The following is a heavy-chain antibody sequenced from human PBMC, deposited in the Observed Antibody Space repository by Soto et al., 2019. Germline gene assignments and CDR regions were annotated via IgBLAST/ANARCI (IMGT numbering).Heavy chain of an antibody. D-gene: IGHD1-1*01. CDR1: GYTLTSYY. Sequence: QVQLVQSGAEVKKPGASVKVSCKASGYTLTSYYIHWVRQAPGQGLEWMGMINPSGDSTTYAQKFQGRVTMTRDTATSTVHMEVNSLRSEDTAMYYCASGNLGYWGQGTLVTVSS. CDR3: ASGNLGY. V-gene: IGHV1-46*03. CDR2: INPSGDST. J-gene: IGHJ4*02.